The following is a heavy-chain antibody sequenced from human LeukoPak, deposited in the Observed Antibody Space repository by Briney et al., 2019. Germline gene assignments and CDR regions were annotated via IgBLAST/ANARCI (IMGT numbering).Heavy chain of an antibody. CDR3: ASVRVGGWAFDI. V-gene: IGHV3-64*01. Sequence: GGSLRLSCAASGFTLSSYWMHWVRQAPGKGLEYVSAISENGGRTYYANSVKGRFTNSRDNSKNTLYLQMDSLRAEDMAVYYCASVRVGGWAFDIWGQGTMVTVSS. D-gene: IGHD3-16*01. J-gene: IGHJ3*02. CDR1: GFTLSSYW. CDR2: ISENGGRT.